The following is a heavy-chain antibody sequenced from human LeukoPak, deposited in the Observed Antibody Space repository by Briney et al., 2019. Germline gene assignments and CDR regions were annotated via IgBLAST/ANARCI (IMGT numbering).Heavy chain of an antibody. D-gene: IGHD4-17*01. CDR1: GFTFSSYW. J-gene: IGHJ5*02. Sequence: PTGGSLRLSCAASGFTFSSYWMSWVRQAPGKGLEWVASIKQGGSEKYYVDSVKGRFTISRDNAKNSLYLQMNSLRAEDTALYYCARAPGEGWFDPWGQGTLVTVSS. V-gene: IGHV3-7*01. CDR3: ARAPGEGWFDP. CDR2: IKQGGSEK.